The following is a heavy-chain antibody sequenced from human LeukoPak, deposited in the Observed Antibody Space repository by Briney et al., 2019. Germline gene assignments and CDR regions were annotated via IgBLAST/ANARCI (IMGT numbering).Heavy chain of an antibody. D-gene: IGHD2-2*01. CDR2: IYYSGST. J-gene: IGHJ6*03. Sequence: NPSETLSLTCTVSGGSISSYYWSWIRQPPGKGLEWIGYIYYSGSTNYNPSLKSRVTISVDTSKNQFSLKLSSVTAADTAVYYCARASVDCSSTSCSYYYYYYMDVWGKGTTVTVSS. CDR3: ARASVDCSSTSCSYYYYYYMDV. CDR1: GGSISSYY. V-gene: IGHV4-59*01.